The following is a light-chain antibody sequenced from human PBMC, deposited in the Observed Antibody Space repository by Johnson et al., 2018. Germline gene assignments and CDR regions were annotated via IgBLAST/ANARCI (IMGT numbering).Light chain of an antibody. J-gene: IGLJ1*01. V-gene: IGLV1-51*02. CDR3: GHGDSSLSAGNV. Sequence: QSVLTQPPSVSAAPGQKVTISCSGSSSNIGNNYVSWYQQLPGTAPRLLIYENNKRPSGIPDRVSGSKSGTSATLGITGLQTGDEADYYCGHGDSSLSAGNVFGTGTKVTVL. CDR1: SSNIGNNY. CDR2: ENN.